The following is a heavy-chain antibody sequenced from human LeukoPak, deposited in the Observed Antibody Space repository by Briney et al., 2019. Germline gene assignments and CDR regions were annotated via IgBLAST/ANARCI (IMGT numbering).Heavy chain of an antibody. Sequence: GGSLRLSCAASGFTFSSYAMSWVRQAPGKGLEWVSYIHKSGSTVYYADSVRGRFAISRDDAKSSPYLHMNSLRAEDTAVYYCTRDPHALDYWGQGTLVTVSS. CDR1: GFTFSSYA. J-gene: IGHJ4*02. CDR3: TRDPHALDY. V-gene: IGHV3-48*01. CDR2: IHKSGSTV.